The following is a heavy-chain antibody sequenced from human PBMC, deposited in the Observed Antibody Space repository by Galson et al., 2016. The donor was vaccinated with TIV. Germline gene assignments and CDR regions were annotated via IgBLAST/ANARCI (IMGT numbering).Heavy chain of an antibody. CDR2: IDPLGGGT. V-gene: IGHV1-46*01. Sequence: SVKVSCKASGYTLSHYYMHWVRQAPGQGLEWVGVIDPLGGGTTYAPQFQGRVTMTRDTSTSTVYMELTSLKSDDTAVLYCATFGGARGPFDYWGQGTLVAVSS. CDR3: ATFGGARGPFDY. J-gene: IGHJ4*02. CDR1: GYTLSHYY. D-gene: IGHD2-21*01.